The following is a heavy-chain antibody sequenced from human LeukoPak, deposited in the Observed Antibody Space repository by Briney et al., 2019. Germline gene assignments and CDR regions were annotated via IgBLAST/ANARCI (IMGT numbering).Heavy chain of an antibody. Sequence: PSETLSLTCTVSGGSISSGIYYWSWIRQLAGKGLEWIGRIYISGSTNYNPSLKSRVTISLDTSKNQFSLRLSYVTAADSAVYYCARDSRRDGYKLDYWGQGTLVTVSS. CDR2: IYISGST. CDR3: ARDSRRDGYKLDY. CDR1: GGSISSGIYY. J-gene: IGHJ4*02. V-gene: IGHV4-61*02. D-gene: IGHD5-24*01.